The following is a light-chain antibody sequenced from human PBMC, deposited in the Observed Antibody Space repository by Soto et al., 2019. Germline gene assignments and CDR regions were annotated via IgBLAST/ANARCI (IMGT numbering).Light chain of an antibody. Sequence: DLQMTQSPSSLSASVGDRVTITCRASQDIRIDLGWFRQKPGKAPKRLIYAASMLQSGVPSRFSGSGSGTEFTLTISSLQPEDFATYYCQQANSFPLTFGGGTKVEIK. J-gene: IGKJ4*02. CDR3: QQANSFPLT. CDR1: QDIRID. CDR2: AAS. V-gene: IGKV1-17*01.